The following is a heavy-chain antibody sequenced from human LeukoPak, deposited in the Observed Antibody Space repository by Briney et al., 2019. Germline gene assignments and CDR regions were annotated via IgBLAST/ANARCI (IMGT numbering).Heavy chain of an antibody. Sequence: SESLSLTCAVYGGSFSGYYWSWIRQSPGKGLEWIGEINHSGSTNYNPPLKSRVTISVDTSKNQFSLKLSSVTAADTAVYYCAGYCSSTSCYEGPWGQGTLVTVSS. CDR3: AGYCSSTSCYEGP. CDR1: GGSFSGYY. CDR2: INHSGST. V-gene: IGHV4-34*01. J-gene: IGHJ5*02. D-gene: IGHD2-2*01.